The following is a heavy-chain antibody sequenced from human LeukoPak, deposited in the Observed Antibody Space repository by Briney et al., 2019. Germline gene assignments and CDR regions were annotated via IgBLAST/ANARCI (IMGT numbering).Heavy chain of an antibody. CDR3: ARLRSLLWFGELND. J-gene: IGHJ4*02. CDR1: GGSISSSSYY. V-gene: IGHV4-39*01. D-gene: IGHD3-10*01. CDR2: IYYSGST. Sequence: KPSETLSLTCTVSGGSISSSSYYWGWIRQPPGKGLEWIGSIYYSGSTYYNPSLKSRVTISVDTSKNRFSLKLSSVTAADTAVYYCARLRSLLWFGELNDWGQGTLVTVSS.